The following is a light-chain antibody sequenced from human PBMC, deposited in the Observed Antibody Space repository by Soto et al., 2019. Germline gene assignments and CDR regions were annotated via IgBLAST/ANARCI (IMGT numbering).Light chain of an antibody. CDR2: GNN. CDR1: SYNIGAGVD. J-gene: IGLJ1*01. V-gene: IGLV1-40*01. Sequence: QSALRHSPSVSGAPGQRVSISCTGTSYNIGAGVDGHWDQQLPATAPKLLIYGNNNRPSGVPDRFSGSKSVYSASLAITRLQAEDEADYYSQFYDTSQSGGPVFGTGPKRAVL. CDR3: QFYDTSQSGGPV.